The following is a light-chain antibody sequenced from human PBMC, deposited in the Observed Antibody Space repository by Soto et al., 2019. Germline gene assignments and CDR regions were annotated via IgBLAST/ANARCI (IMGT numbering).Light chain of an antibody. CDR2: AAS. Sequence: DIQMTQSPSSLSASVGDRVTITCRASQSISTYLNWYQQKPGKAPKLLMYAASSLQSGVPSRFSGSGSGTDFTLTINSLQPEDFATYYCQQYNSYSLTFGGGTKVEIK. CDR1: QSISTY. J-gene: IGKJ4*01. V-gene: IGKV1-39*01. CDR3: QQYNSYSLT.